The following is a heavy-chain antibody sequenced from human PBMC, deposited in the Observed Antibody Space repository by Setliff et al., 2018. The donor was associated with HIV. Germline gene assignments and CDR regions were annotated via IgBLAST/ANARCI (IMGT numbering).Heavy chain of an antibody. Sequence: SETLSLTCAVSGYSISSGYYWGWIRQPPGKGLECIGSIFHSGSTYYSPSLKSRVTISVDTSKDQFSLQLNSVTAADTAVYYCVRYCSGGTCYDIDYWGQGTVVTVSS. CDR1: GYSISSGYY. D-gene: IGHD2-15*01. CDR3: VRYCSGGTCYDIDY. CDR2: IFHSGST. J-gene: IGHJ4*02. V-gene: IGHV4-38-2*01.